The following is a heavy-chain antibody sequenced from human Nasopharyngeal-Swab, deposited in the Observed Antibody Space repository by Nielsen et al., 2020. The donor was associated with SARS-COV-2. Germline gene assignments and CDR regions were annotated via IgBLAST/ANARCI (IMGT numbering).Heavy chain of an antibody. Sequence: ASVTVSCKASGYTFTSYGISWVRQAPGQGLEWMGWISAYNGRTYYAQKFQGRVTMTTDTSTSTAYMDLRSLRSDDTAVYYCARDPRGPDYWGQGTLVTVSS. CDR3: ARDPRGPDY. CDR2: ISAYNGRT. CDR1: GYTFTSYG. D-gene: IGHD6-25*01. J-gene: IGHJ4*02. V-gene: IGHV1-18*01.